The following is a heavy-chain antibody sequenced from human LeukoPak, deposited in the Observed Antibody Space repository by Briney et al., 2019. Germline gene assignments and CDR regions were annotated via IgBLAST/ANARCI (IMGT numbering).Heavy chain of an antibody. J-gene: IGHJ4*02. CDR2: ISSSSSTI. V-gene: IGHV3-48*01. D-gene: IGHD6-6*01. CDR1: GFTFNSYS. Sequence: GGSLRLSCAASGFTFNSYSINWVRQAPGKGLEWVSYISSSSSTIYYADSVKGRFTISRDNAENSLYLQMNSLRAEDTAVYYCARGSWQLAEEVYWGQGTLVTVSS. CDR3: ARGSWQLAEEVY.